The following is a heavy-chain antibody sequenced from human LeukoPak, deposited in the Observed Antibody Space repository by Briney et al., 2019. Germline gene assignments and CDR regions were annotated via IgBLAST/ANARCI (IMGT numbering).Heavy chain of an antibody. CDR1: GFNFSNYW. J-gene: IGHJ4*02. CDR2: IKHDGREK. Sequence: PGGSLRLSCEGSGFNFSNYWMVWVRQAPGKGLEWVANIKHDGREKHFVDSVKGRFSISRGNAHNSLYLDMNNLRPEDTALYFCARGGRSLWFADLLTNWGQGILVAVSS. V-gene: IGHV3-7*01. CDR3: ARGGRSLWFADLLTN. D-gene: IGHD3-10*01.